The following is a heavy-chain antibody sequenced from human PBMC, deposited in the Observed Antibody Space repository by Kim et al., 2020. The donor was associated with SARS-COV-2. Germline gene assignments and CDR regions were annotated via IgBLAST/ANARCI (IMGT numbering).Heavy chain of an antibody. CDR2: ICTRGSS. Sequence: SETLSLTCTVSDGSISTYYWTWIRQPAGKGLEWIGRICTRGSSNHNPSVKSRVTMSVDTSKNKFSLNLRSVTAADTAVYYCARESGSDRYRDYWGQVTLVTVSS. J-gene: IGHJ4*02. CDR3: ARESGSDRYRDY. V-gene: IGHV4-4*07. D-gene: IGHD1-26*01. CDR1: DGSISTYY.